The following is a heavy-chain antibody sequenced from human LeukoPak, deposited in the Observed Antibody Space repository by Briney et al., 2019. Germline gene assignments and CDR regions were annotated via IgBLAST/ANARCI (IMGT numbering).Heavy chain of an antibody. D-gene: IGHD1-26*01. J-gene: IGHJ4*02. CDR1: GFTFSNYW. CDR3: ARGGSGSYYPDY. V-gene: IGHV3-48*02. CDR2: ISSSSGTI. Sequence: GGSLRLSCAASGFTFSNYWMSWVRQAPGKGLEWLSYISSSSGTIYYADSVKGRFTISRDNAKNSLYLQMNSLRDEDTAVYYCARGGSGSYYPDYWGQGTLVTVSS.